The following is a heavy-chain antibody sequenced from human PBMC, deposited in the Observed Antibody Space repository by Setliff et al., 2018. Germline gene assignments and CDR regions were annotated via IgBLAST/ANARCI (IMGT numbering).Heavy chain of an antibody. V-gene: IGHV1-18*01. D-gene: IGHD3-3*01. CDR2: ISPYKSDT. CDR3: ARSWRAGALNHFDY. J-gene: IGHJ4*02. CDR1: GYSFINYG. Sequence: ASVKVSCKASGYSFINYGITWVRQASGQGLEWMGWISPYKSDTNYAQKFQGRVSMTTDTSTSTAYMELKSLRSDDTAVYYCARSWRAGALNHFDYWGQGSRVTAPQ.